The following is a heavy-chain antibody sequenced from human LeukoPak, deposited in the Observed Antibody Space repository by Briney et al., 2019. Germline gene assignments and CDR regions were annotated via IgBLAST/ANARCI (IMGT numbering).Heavy chain of an antibody. J-gene: IGHJ3*02. CDR1: GYSFTNYW. D-gene: IGHD3-16*02. CDR2: IYPGDSDT. V-gene: IGHV5-51*01. CDR3: ARSRAETVPVWGSYRHHDAFDI. Sequence: GESLKISCKGSGYSFTNYWIGWVRQMPGKGLEWMGIIYPGDSDTTYKPSFQGQVTISADKSISTAYLQWSSLKASDTAMYYCARSRAETVPVWGSYRHHDAFDIWGQGAMVTVSS.